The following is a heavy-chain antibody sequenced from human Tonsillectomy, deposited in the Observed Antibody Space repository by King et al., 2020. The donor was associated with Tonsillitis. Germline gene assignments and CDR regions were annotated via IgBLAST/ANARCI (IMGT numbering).Heavy chain of an antibody. V-gene: IGHV3-30*18. CDR3: AKDRGLHWYFDV. CDR2: ISFDGRNE. D-gene: IGHD3/OR15-3a*01. CDR1: GFTFSNYG. Sequence: QVQLVESGGGVVQPGRSLRLSCAASGFTFSNYGMHWVRQAPGKGLEWVAMISFDGRNEYYRDSVKGRFTISRDNSKNTFYLQMNRLRVEDTAVYYCAKDRGLHWYFDVWGRGTLVTVSS. J-gene: IGHJ2*01.